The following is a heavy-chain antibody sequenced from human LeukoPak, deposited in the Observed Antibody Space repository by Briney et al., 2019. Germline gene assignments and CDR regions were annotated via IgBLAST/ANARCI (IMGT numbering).Heavy chain of an antibody. Sequence: GGSLRPSCAASGFTVSSNYMSWVRQAPGKGLEWVSVIYSGGSTYYADSVKGRFTISRDNSKNTLYLQMNSLRAEDTAVYYCARDQSRYYDSSGYWFFDPWGQGTLVTVSS. J-gene: IGHJ5*02. CDR3: ARDQSRYYDSSGYWFFDP. V-gene: IGHV3-66*01. CDR1: GFTVSSNY. CDR2: IYSGGST. D-gene: IGHD3-22*01.